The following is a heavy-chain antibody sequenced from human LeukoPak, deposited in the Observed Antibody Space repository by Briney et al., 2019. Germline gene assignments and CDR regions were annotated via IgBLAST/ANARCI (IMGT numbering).Heavy chain of an antibody. V-gene: IGHV4-59*08. CDR2: IYYSGST. D-gene: IGHD3-10*01. CDR3: ARQSYTAYYYYGMDV. CDR1: GGSISSYY. Sequence: SETLSLTCTVSGGSISSYYWSWIRQPPGKGLEWIGNIYYSGSTNYNPSLKSRVTISVDTSKNQFSLRLSSVTAADTAVYYCARQSYTAYYYYGMDVWGQGTTVTVSS. J-gene: IGHJ6*02.